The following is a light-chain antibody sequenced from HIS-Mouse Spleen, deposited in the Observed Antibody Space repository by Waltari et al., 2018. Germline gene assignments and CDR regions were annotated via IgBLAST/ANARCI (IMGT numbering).Light chain of an antibody. CDR2: QDS. Sequence: SYELTQPPSVSVSPGQTASITCSGDKLGDKYACWYQQKPGQSPVLVIYQDSKRPSGIPERFPGSHSGNTATLTISGTQAMDEADYYCQAWDSSYSVFGGGTKLTVL. CDR3: QAWDSSYSV. CDR1: KLGDKY. V-gene: IGLV3-1*01. J-gene: IGLJ2*01.